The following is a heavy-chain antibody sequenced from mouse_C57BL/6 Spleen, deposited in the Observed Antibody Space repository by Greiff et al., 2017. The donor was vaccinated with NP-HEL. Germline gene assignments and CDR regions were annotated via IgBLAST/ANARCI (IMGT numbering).Heavy chain of an antibody. D-gene: IGHD1-1*01. CDR2: INPNNGGT. J-gene: IGHJ1*03. CDR3: ARGGYYYGSGPYWYFDV. CDR1: GYTFTDYN. V-gene: IGHV1-18*01. Sequence: VHVKQSGPELVKPGASVKIPCKASGYTFTDYNMDWVKQSHGKSLEWIGDINPNNGGTNYNQKFKGKATLTVDKSSSTAYMELRSLSTEDTAVYYYARGGYYYGSGPYWYFDVWGTGTTVTVSS.